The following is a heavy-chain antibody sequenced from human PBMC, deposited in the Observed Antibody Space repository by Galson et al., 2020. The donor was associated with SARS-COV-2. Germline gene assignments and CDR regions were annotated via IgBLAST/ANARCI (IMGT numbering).Heavy chain of an antibody. CDR2: ISYDGSNK. CDR3: AKGVEAPGYFDY. D-gene: IGHD2-15*01. Sequence: GALRLSCAASGFTFSSYGMHWVRQAPGKGLEWVAVISYDGSNKYYADSVKGRFTISRDNSKNTLYLQMNSLRAEDTAVYYCAKGVEAPGYFDYWGQGTLVTVSS. J-gene: IGHJ4*02. CDR1: GFTFSSYG. V-gene: IGHV3-30*18.